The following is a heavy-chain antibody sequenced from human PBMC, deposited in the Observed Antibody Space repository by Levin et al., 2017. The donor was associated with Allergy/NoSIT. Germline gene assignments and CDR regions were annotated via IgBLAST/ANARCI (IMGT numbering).Heavy chain of an antibody. CDR2: ISPYNGNT. CDR1: GYTFDFYG. CDR3: AREMAETAADTFDI. J-gene: IGHJ3*02. V-gene: IGHV1-18*01. Sequence: ASVKVSCKASGYTFDFYGLSWVRQAPGQGLEWMGWISPYNGNTNYAQQLQGRVTMTTDTSTSTAYMELRSLRSDDTAVYYCAREMAETAADTFDIWGQGTMVTVSS. D-gene: IGHD2-8*01.